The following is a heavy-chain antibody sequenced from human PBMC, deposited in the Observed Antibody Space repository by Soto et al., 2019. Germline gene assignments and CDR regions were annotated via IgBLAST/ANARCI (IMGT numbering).Heavy chain of an antibody. CDR3: ARDTGDGTFDF. Sequence: GGSLRLSCAASGFTFSSYAMHWVRQAPGKGLEWVAVISYDGSNKYYADSVKGRFTISRDNSKNTLYLQMNSLRADDTAVYYCARDTGDGTFDFWGQGTLVTVSS. J-gene: IGHJ4*02. V-gene: IGHV3-30-3*01. D-gene: IGHD7-27*01. CDR1: GFTFSSYA. CDR2: ISYDGSNK.